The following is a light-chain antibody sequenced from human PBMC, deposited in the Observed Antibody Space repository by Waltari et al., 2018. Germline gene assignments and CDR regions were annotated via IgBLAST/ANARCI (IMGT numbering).Light chain of an antibody. CDR3: CSFTSSSTYV. J-gene: IGLJ1*01. CDR2: EVN. CDR1: LRDIGLFKV. V-gene: IGLV2-23*02. Sequence: QSALTQPASVSASPGQSITVSCSGSLRDIGLFKVASWFQQYPGKPPRLIIYEVNKRPPGISDRFSATKSGNVASLTISGLQADDEADYYCCSFTSSSTYVFGSGTTVTVL.